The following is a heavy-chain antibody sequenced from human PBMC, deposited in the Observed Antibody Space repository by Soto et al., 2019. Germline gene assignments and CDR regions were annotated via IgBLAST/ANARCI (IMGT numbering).Heavy chain of an antibody. CDR1: GFTFSSYG. CDR2: IWYDGSNK. D-gene: IGHD1-26*01. Sequence: QVQLVESGGGVVQPGRSLRLSCAASGFTFSSYGMHWVRQAPGEGLEWVAVIWYDGSNKYYADSVKGRFTISRDNSKNTLYLQMNSLRAEDTAVYYCARDTGSSWGYYYYGMDVWGQGTTVTVSS. CDR3: ARDTGSSWGYYYYGMDV. V-gene: IGHV3-33*01. J-gene: IGHJ6*02.